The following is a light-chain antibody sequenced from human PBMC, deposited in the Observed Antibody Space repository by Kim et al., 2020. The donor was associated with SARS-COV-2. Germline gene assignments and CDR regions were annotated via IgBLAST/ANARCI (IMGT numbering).Light chain of an antibody. J-gene: IGKJ2*01. CDR2: ATS. Sequence: EVLLTQSPGTLSLSPGDRATLSCRASQGVSNTLLAWYQQKLGQAPRLLIYATSKRATGIPDRFSGSGSGTDFTLTISRLEPEDFAVYYCQQYDNSVYTFGQGTKLEIK. CDR3: QQYDNSVYT. CDR1: QGVSNTL. V-gene: IGKV3-20*01.